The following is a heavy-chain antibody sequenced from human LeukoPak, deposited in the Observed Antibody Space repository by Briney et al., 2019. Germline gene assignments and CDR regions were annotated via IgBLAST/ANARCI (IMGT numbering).Heavy chain of an antibody. Sequence: GGSLRLSCAASGFTFSSYSMNWVRQAPGKGLEWVSSISSSSSYIYYADSVKGRFTISSDNAKNSLYLHMNSLRAEDTAVYYCARDRTVVAALFDYWGQGTLVTVSS. J-gene: IGHJ4*02. V-gene: IGHV3-21*01. D-gene: IGHD2-15*01. CDR3: ARDRTVVAALFDY. CDR2: ISSSSSYI. CDR1: GFTFSSYS.